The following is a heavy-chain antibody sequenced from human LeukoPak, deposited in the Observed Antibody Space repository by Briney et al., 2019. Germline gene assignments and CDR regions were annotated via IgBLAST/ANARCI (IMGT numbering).Heavy chain of an antibody. CDR1: GGTFSSYA. CDR3: ASSDYSSSWYFHY. J-gene: IGHJ4*02. CDR2: IIPIFGTA. V-gene: IGHV1-69*01. D-gene: IGHD6-13*01. Sequence: SVKVSCEASGGTFSSYAISWVRQAPGQGLEWMGGIIPIFGTANYAQKFQGRVTITADESTSTAYMELSSLRSEDTAVYYCASSDYSSSWYFHYWGQGTLVTVSS.